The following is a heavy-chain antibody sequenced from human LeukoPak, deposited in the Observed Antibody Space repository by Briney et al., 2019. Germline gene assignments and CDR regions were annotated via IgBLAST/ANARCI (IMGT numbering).Heavy chain of an antibody. CDR1: GFTFSNYA. V-gene: IGHV3-30*04. Sequence: GGSLRLSCAASGFTFSNYAMSWVRQAPGKGLEWVAVISYDGSNKYYADSVKGRFTISRDNSKNTLYLQMNSLRAEDTAVYYCARESQSGWYYFHYYYGMDVWGKGTTVTVSS. D-gene: IGHD6-19*01. CDR3: ARESQSGWYYFHYYYGMDV. J-gene: IGHJ6*04. CDR2: ISYDGSNK.